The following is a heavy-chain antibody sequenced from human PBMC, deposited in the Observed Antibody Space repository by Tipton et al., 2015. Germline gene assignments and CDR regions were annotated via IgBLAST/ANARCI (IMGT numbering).Heavy chain of an antibody. CDR1: GFTFSSSS. Sequence: SLRLSCAASGFTFSSSSMSWVRQAPGKGLEWVSAISGSGGSTYYADSVKGRFTISRDNSMNTLYLQMSSLRADDTAVYYCAKCIWGTGTHINPRDYWGPGTLVTVSS. V-gene: IGHV3-23*01. D-gene: IGHD1-1*01. CDR2: ISGSGGST. J-gene: IGHJ4*02. CDR3: AKCIWGTGTHINPRDY.